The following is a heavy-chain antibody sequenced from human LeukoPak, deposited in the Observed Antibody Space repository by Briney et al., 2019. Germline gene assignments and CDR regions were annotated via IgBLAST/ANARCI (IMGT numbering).Heavy chain of an antibody. V-gene: IGHV3-53*01. CDR3: VSHNDPSTSYSFDY. Sequence: PGCSLRLSCAAYWFTVSSNYMSWVPYAPVLRLEPPSIIYSGGNTYYADSVKGRFTISRDNSKNTLSLQMNSLRAEDTAVYYCVSHNDPSTSYSFDYWGQGTLVTVSS. CDR2: IYSGGNT. CDR1: WFTVSSNY. D-gene: IGHD3-9*01. J-gene: IGHJ4*02.